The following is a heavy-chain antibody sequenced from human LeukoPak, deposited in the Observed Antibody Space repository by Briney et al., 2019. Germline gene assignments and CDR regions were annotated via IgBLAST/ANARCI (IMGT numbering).Heavy chain of an antibody. CDR1: GGSISSSSYY. V-gene: IGHV4-39*07. Sequence: PSETLSLTCTVSGGSISSSSYYWGWIRQPPGKGLEWIGSIYYSGSTYYNPSLKSRVTISVDTSKNQFSLKLSSVTAADTAVYYCARGYYDILTWLVGAFDIWGQGTMVTVSS. CDR3: ARGYYDILTWLVGAFDI. CDR2: IYYSGST. D-gene: IGHD3-9*01. J-gene: IGHJ3*02.